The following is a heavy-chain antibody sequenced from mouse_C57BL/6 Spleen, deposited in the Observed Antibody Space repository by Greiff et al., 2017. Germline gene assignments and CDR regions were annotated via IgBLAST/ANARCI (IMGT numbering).Heavy chain of an antibody. J-gene: IGHJ3*01. CDR2: ISSGSSTI. D-gene: IGHD2-4*01. V-gene: IGHV5-17*01. CDR3: ARGIYYDYDGGFAY. CDR1: GFTFSDYG. Sequence: EVMLVESGGCLVKPGGSLKLSCAASGFTFSDYGMHWVRQAPEKGLVWVAYISSGSSTIYYADTVKGRFTISRDNAKNNLFLQMTSLRSEYTAMYYCARGIYYDYDGGFAYWGQGTLVTVSA.